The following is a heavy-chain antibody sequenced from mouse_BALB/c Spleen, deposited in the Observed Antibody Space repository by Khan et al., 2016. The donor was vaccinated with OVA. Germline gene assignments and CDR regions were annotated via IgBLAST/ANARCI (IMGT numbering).Heavy chain of an antibody. J-gene: IGHJ2*01. CDR1: GYSFTGYY. V-gene: IGHV1-31*01. Sequence: VQLQQSGPDLVKPGASVKISCKASGYSFTGYYMHWVKQSHGKSLEWIGRVNPTNGLSSYNQKFKGKAILTVDKSSSTAYMEFRSLTSEDSAVYYCARDGDGNYEDYFDYWGQGTTLTVSS. CDR2: VNPTNGLS. D-gene: IGHD2-1*01. CDR3: ARDGDGNYEDYFDY.